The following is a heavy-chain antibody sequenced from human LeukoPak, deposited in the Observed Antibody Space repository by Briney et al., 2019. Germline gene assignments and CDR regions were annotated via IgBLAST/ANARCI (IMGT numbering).Heavy chain of an antibody. Sequence: PGGSLRLSCAASGFTFSNYGMHWVRQAPGKGLEWVAVIWYDGSNKYYADSVKGRFTISRDKSKNTLFLQMNSLRADDTAVYYCASGYGDYKHFNDWGQGTLVTVPS. CDR2: IWYDGSNK. CDR1: GFTFSNYG. V-gene: IGHV3-33*01. D-gene: IGHD4-17*01. J-gene: IGHJ4*02. CDR3: ASGYGDYKHFND.